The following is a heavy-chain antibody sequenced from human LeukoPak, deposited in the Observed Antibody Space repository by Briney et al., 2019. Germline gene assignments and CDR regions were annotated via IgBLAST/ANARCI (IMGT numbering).Heavy chain of an antibody. CDR3: ANDTGLGYYDSSGFDY. J-gene: IGHJ4*02. CDR1: GFTFSYYV. V-gene: IGHV3-23*01. D-gene: IGHD3-22*01. CDR2: ISGSGSTT. Sequence: GGSLRLSCAASGFTFSYYVMSWVRQAPGKGLEWVSAISGSGSTTYYADSVKGRFTISRDNSKNTLYLQMNSLRAEDTAVYSCANDTGLGYYDSSGFDYWGQGTLVTVSS.